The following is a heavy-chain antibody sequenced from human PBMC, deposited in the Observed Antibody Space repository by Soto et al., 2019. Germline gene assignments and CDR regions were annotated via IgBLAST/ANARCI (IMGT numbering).Heavy chain of an antibody. CDR2: IRGDFVTT. CDR1: GFTFSDHA. CDR3: VKEGKMGVEGFDF. V-gene: IGHV3-23*01. D-gene: IGHD1-26*01. Sequence: EVQLLESGGGLVKPGGSLRLSCATSGFTFSDHAMHWVRQAPGEGLEWVSGIRGDFVTTPYADSVKGRFTISRDNSQNKLYLHMNSLRAEDTARYYCVKEGKMGVEGFDFWGQGTLVTVSS. J-gene: IGHJ4*02.